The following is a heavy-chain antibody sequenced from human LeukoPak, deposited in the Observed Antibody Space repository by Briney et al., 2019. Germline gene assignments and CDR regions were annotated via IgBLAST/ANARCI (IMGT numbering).Heavy chain of an antibody. V-gene: IGHV3-11*01. D-gene: IGHD6-13*01. Sequence: GGSLRLSCAASGFIFSDYYMGWVRQAPGKGLEWVSYISNKGSSSTTYYADSVKGRFAISRDDAQNSLYLQMNSLRADDTAVYYCAKDILAAGLFFDYWGQGILVTVSS. J-gene: IGHJ4*02. CDR2: ISNKGSSSTT. CDR3: AKDILAAGLFFDY. CDR1: GFIFSDYY.